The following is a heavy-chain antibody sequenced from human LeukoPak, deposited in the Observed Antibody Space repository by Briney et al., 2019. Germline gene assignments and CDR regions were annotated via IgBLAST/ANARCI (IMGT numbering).Heavy chain of an antibody. CDR3: ARQWLVSPLFDY. CDR2: INHSGST. Sequence: SETLSLTCAVYGGSFSGYYWSWIRQPPGKGLEWIGEINHSGSTNDNPSRRSRVTVSVHTSKNQLSLKLSSVTAADTAVYYCARQWLVSPLFDYWGQGTLVTVSS. D-gene: IGHD6-19*01. V-gene: IGHV4-34*01. J-gene: IGHJ4*02. CDR1: GGSFSGYY.